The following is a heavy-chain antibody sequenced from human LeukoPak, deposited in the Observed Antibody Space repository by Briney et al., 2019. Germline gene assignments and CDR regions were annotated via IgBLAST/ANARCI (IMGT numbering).Heavy chain of an antibody. D-gene: IGHD6-19*01. Sequence: GGSLRLSCAASGLNFTEYAVHWVRQVPGKGLEWVSGITWNSGRIGYTDSVKGRFTISRDNSKNSLYLQMNSLRAEDTALYYCAKDLWWLAGTLDYYGMDVWGQGTTVTVSS. V-gene: IGHV3-9*01. CDR3: AKDLWWLAGTLDYYGMDV. CDR1: GLNFTEYA. J-gene: IGHJ6*02. CDR2: ITWNSGRI.